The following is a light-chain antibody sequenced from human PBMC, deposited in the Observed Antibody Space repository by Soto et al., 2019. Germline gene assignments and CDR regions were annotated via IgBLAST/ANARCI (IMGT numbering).Light chain of an antibody. CDR2: KVS. V-gene: IGKV2-30*01. CDR1: QSLVYSDGNIY. J-gene: IGKJ1*01. Sequence: DVIMTQSPLSLPVTLGQPASISCRSSQSLVYSDGNIYLNWFQQRPGQSPRRLIHKVSNRDFGVPDRLSGSGSGTDFTLKISRVEAEDVGVYYCMQGTQWPWTFGQGTKVEIK. CDR3: MQGTQWPWT.